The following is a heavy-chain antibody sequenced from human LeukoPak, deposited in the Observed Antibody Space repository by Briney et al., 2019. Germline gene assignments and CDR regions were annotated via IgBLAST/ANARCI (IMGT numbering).Heavy chain of an antibody. CDR3: ARVDEGGYYYYGMDV. D-gene: IGHD3-16*01. CDR2: IYSSGST. J-gene: IGHJ6*02. CDR1: GGSFSGYY. Sequence: SETLSLTCAVYGGSFSGYYWSWIRQPPGKGLEWIGYIYSSGSTNYNPSLKSRVTISVDTPKNQFSLKLSSVTAADTAVYYCARVDEGGYYYYGMDVWGQGTTVTVSS. V-gene: IGHV4-59*01.